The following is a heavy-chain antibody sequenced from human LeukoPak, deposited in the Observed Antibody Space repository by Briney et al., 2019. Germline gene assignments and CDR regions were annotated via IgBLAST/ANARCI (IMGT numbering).Heavy chain of an antibody. J-gene: IGHJ2*01. CDR3: AREDYYGSGSPWYFDL. CDR2: ISSSSSYI. Sequence: PGGSLRLSCAASGFTFSSYSMNWVRQAPGKGLEGVSSISSSSSYIYYADSVKGRFTISRDNAKNSLYLQMNTLRAEDTAVYYCAREDYYGSGSPWYFDLWGRGTLVTVSS. CDR1: GFTFSSYS. V-gene: IGHV3-21*01. D-gene: IGHD3-10*01.